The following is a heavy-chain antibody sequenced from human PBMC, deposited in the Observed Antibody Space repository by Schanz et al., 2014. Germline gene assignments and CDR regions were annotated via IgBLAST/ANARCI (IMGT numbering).Heavy chain of an antibody. Sequence: QVQLVESGGGVVQPGRSLRLSCAASGITLSGYGLHWVRQAPGKGLEWVGFISFDGRNTGYAHSVKGRFTISRDNSKKTVNLQMNSLRAEDTAVYYCAKEKEEVAADGSFFDYWGQGTLVTVSS. CDR3: AKEKEEVAADGSFFDY. D-gene: IGHD6-13*01. J-gene: IGHJ4*02. CDR2: ISFDGRNT. CDR1: GITLSGYG. V-gene: IGHV3-30*18.